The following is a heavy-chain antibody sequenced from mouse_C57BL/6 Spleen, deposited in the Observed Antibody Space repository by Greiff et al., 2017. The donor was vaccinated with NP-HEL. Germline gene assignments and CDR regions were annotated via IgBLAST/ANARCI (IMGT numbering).Heavy chain of an antibody. CDR3: AKSNWDVYFDV. J-gene: IGHJ1*03. CDR2: INPGSGGT. CDR1: GYTFTNYL. V-gene: IGHV1-54*01. D-gene: IGHD4-1*01. Sequence: QVQLQQSGAELVRPGTSVKVSCKASGYTFTNYLIEWVKQRPGQGLEWIGVINPGSGGTNYNEKFKGKATLTADKSSSTAYMQISRLTCEDSAVYFCAKSNWDVYFDVWGTGTTLTVSS.